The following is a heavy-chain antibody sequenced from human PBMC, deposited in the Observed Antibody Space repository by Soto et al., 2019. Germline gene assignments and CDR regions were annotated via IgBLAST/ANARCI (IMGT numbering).Heavy chain of an antibody. CDR3: ARVWRYSGYDLPDY. J-gene: IGHJ4*02. D-gene: IGHD5-12*01. Sequence: SETLSLTCAVYGGSFSGYYWSWIRQPPGKGLEWIGEINHSGSTNYNPSLKSRVTISVDTSKNQFSLKLSSVTAADTAVYYCARVWRYSGYDLPDYWGQGTLVTLPS. CDR1: GGSFSGYY. CDR2: INHSGST. V-gene: IGHV4-34*01.